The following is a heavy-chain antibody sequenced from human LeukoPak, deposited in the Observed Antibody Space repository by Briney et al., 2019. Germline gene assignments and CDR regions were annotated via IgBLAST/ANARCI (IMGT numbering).Heavy chain of an antibody. CDR1: GYTFTSYY. CDR2: INPSGGST. V-gene: IGHV1-46*01. D-gene: IGHD1-26*01. J-gene: IGHJ6*03. CDR3: AREGSGSYAPPRSNYYMDV. Sequence: ASVKVSCKASGYTFTSYYMHWVRQAPGQGLEWMGIINPSGGSTSYAQKFQGRVTMTRDTSTSTVYMELSSLRSEDTAVYYCAREGSGSYAPPRSNYYMDVWGKGTTVTVSS.